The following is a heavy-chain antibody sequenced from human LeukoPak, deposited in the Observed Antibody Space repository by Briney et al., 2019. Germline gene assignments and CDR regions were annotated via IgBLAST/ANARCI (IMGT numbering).Heavy chain of an antibody. CDR3: STGPRGKSSDDN. J-gene: IGHJ4*02. CDR1: GFTLSNAY. Sequence: GGCLRLSCAAPGFTLSNAYMTWVRQAAGKGLEWVGRIRTQTDGGTADYAPAVKGRFTISRDDSKNTVYLQMNSLKSEDTAVYYCSTGPRGKSSDDNWGQGTLVSVSS. CDR2: IRTQTDGGTA. V-gene: IGHV3-15*01. D-gene: IGHD3-16*01.